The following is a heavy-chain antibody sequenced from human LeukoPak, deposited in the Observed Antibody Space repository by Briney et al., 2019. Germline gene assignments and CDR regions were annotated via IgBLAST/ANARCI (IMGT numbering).Heavy chain of an antibody. Sequence: ASVKVSCKASGYTFTSYGISWVRQAPGQGLEWMGWISAYNGNTNYAQKLQGRVTMTTDTSTSTAYMELRSLRSDDTAVYYCARAPPHEAYYYDSSGYLPDYWGQGTLVTVSS. D-gene: IGHD3-22*01. CDR3: ARAPPHEAYYYDSSGYLPDY. CDR1: GYTFTSYG. CDR2: ISAYNGNT. J-gene: IGHJ4*02. V-gene: IGHV1-18*01.